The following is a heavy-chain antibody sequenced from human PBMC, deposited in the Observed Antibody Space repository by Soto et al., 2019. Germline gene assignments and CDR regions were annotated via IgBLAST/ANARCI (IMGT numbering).Heavy chain of an antibody. Sequence: PGGSLRLSFAVSGFTFSSYGMHWVRQAPGKGLEWVAVISYDGSNKYYADSVKGRFTISRDNSKNTLYLQMNSLRAEDTAVYYCASTNDFWRGSLKFFDFWSPGTLVTLSS. D-gene: IGHD3-3*01. J-gene: IGHJ4*02. V-gene: IGHV3-30*03. CDR1: GFTFSSYG. CDR3: ASTNDFWRGSLKFFDF. CDR2: ISYDGSNK.